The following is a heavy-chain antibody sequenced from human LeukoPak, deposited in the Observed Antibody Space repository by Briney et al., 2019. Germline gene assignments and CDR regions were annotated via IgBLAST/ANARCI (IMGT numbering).Heavy chain of an antibody. CDR3: ARDLQGYYDSSGYYYGFDY. J-gene: IGHJ4*02. Sequence: AASVKVSCKASGYTFTNYYMHWVRQAPGQGLEWVGLVNPSGGYTTYAQKFQGRVTMTRDMSTSTVYMELSSLRSEDTAVYYCARDLQGYYDSSGYYYGFDYWGQGTLVTVSS. D-gene: IGHD3-22*01. CDR2: VNPSGGYT. CDR1: GYTFTNYY. V-gene: IGHV1-46*01.